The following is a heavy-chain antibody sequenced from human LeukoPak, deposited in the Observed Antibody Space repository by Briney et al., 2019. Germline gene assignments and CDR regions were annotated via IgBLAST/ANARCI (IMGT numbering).Heavy chain of an antibody. CDR2: ISTSSVYK. D-gene: IGHD3-22*01. J-gene: IGHJ2*01. CDR1: GLIFSVYS. V-gene: IGHV3-21*01. Sequence: GGSLRLSCEASGLIFSVYSMSWVRQAPGKGLEWVSTISTSSVYKYYADSVKGRFTISRDNAKNSLFLQMNSLRAEDTAMYYCARHDSSGYSPFRYFDRWGRGTLVTVSS. CDR3: ARHDSSGYSPFRYFDR.